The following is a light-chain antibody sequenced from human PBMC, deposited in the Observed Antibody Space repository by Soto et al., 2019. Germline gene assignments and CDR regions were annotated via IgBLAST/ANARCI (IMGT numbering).Light chain of an antibody. Sequence: DIQMTQSPSSLSASVGDRVTITCHASQDIRNYLNWYQHKPGKAPNLLIYDASNLRAGVPSRFSGSGSGTEFTFTISSLQPEDIATYYCQHYDHLPPLSFGGGTKVEIK. J-gene: IGKJ4*01. V-gene: IGKV1-33*01. CDR3: QHYDHLPPLS. CDR1: QDIRNY. CDR2: DAS.